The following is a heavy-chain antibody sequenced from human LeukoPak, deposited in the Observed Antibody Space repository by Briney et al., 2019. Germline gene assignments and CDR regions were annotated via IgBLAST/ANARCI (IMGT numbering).Heavy chain of an antibody. CDR3: AKTAASSIAS. D-gene: IGHD2-15*01. CDR1: GDSVSSNSAA. CDR2: TYYSSNLYN. V-gene: IGHV6-1*01. Sequence: SQTLSLTCALSGDSVSSNSAAWNWIRQSPSRGLEWLGRTYYSSNLYNHYAVSVKSRITINPDTSKNQFSLQLNSVTPEDTAVYYCAKTAASSIASWGQGTLVTVSS. J-gene: IGHJ5*01.